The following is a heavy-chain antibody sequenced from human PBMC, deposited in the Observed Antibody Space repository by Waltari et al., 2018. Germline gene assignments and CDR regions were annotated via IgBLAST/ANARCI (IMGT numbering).Heavy chain of an antibody. V-gene: IGHV1-8*01. CDR3: ARKGRNSSGWFPFDI. CDR2: MNPNSGNI. Sequence: QVQLVQSGAEVKKPGASVKVSCKASGYTFTSYDHNWVRPATGQGPEWMGWMNPNSGNIGYAQKFQGRVTMTRNTSISTAYMELSSLRSEDTAVYYCARKGRNSSGWFPFDIWGQGTMVTVSS. CDR1: GYTFTSYD. D-gene: IGHD6-19*01. J-gene: IGHJ3*02.